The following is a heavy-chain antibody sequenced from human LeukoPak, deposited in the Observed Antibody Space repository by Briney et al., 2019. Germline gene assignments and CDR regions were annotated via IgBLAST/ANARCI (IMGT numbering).Heavy chain of an antibody. CDR3: ARREMGRYCSSTSCYSFAD. Sequence: SETLSLTCAVSGGSSSGYYWSWIRQPPGKGLEWIGEINHSGSTNYNPSLKSRVTISVDTSKNQFSLKLSSVTAADTAVYYCARREMGRYCSSTSCYSFADWGQGTLVTVSS. CDR1: GGSSSGYY. V-gene: IGHV4-34*01. J-gene: IGHJ4*02. CDR2: INHSGST. D-gene: IGHD2-2*02.